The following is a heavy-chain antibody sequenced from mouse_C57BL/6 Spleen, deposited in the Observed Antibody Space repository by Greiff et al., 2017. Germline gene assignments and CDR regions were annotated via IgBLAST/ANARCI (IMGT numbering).Heavy chain of an antibody. CDR1: GYAFSSSW. V-gene: IGHV1-82*01. J-gene: IGHJ2*01. Sequence: QVQLKQSGPELVKPGASVKISCKASGYAFSSSWMNWVKQRPGEGLEWIGRIYPGDGDTNYNGKFKGKATLTADKSSSTAYTQLSSLTSGDSAVYVGQRGGTTVAPEYWGQGTTRTVSS. D-gene: IGHD1-1*01. CDR3: QRGGTTVAPEY. CDR2: IYPGDGDT.